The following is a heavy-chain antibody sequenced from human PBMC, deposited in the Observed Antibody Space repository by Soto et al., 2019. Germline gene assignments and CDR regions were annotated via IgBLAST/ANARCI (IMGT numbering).Heavy chain of an antibody. CDR3: ARVSLASGYDYYYYYGMDV. J-gene: IGHJ6*02. CDR2: MNPNSGNT. CDR1: GYTFTSYD. Sequence: EASVKVSCKASGYTFTSYDINWVRQATGQGLEWMGWMNPNSGNTGYAQKFQGRVTTTRNTSISTAYMELSSLRSEDTAVYYCARVSLASGYDYYYYYGMDVWGQGTTVTVSS. D-gene: IGHD5-12*01. V-gene: IGHV1-8*01.